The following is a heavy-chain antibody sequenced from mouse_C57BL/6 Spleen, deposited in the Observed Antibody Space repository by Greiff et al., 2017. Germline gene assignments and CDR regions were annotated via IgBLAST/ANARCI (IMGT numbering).Heavy chain of an antibody. CDR3: ARRGGNYDY. CDR1: GFTFSSYA. Sequence: EVKLMESGGGLVKPGGSLKLSCAASGFTFSSYAMSWVRQTPEKRLEWVATISDGGSYTYYPDNVKGRFTISRDNAKNNLYLQMSHLKSEDTAMYYCARRGGNYDYWGQGTTLTVSS. V-gene: IGHV5-4*03. D-gene: IGHD2-1*01. CDR2: ISDGGSYT. J-gene: IGHJ2*01.